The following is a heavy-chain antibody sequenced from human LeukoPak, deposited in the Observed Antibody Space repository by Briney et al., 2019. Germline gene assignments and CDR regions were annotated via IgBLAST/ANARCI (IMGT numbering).Heavy chain of an antibody. D-gene: IGHD3-3*01. J-gene: IGHJ4*02. V-gene: IGHV3-23*01. CDR1: RFSISSYA. Sequence: GGSLRLSCAASRFSISSYAMSWVRQAPGKGLEWVSAISGSGGSTYYADSVKGRFTISRDNAKNSLYLQMNSLRAEDTAVYYCARDVEFPGRWRGGLFLESHVYWGQGTLVTVSS. CDR2: ISGSGGST. CDR3: ARDVEFPGRWRGGLFLESHVY.